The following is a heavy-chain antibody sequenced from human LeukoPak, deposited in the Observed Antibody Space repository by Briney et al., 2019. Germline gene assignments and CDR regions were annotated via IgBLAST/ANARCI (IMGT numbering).Heavy chain of an antibody. Sequence: GGSLRLSCAASGFTFSDYSMNWVRQAPGKGLEWISYIGIDSGNTNYADSVKGRFTISGDKAKNSLYLQMNSLRVEDTAVYYCARVQAVGVPVAIDAYYSYGMDVWGQGTAVTVSS. CDR1: GFTFSDYS. V-gene: IGHV3-48*01. J-gene: IGHJ6*02. CDR3: ARVQAVGVPVAIDAYYSYGMDV. D-gene: IGHD2-2*02. CDR2: IGIDSGNT.